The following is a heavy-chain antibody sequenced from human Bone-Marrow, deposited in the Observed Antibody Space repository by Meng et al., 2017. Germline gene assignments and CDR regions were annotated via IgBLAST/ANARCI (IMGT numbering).Heavy chain of an antibody. J-gene: IGHJ4*02. CDR2: INHSGST. D-gene: IGHD6-19*01. CDR3: ARESSGWYIDY. Sequence: LRLSCAVYGGSFSGYYWSWIRQPPGKGLEWIGEINHSGSTNYNPSLKSRVTISVDTSKNQFSLKLSSVTAADTAVYYCARESSGWYIDYWGQGTLVTVSS. V-gene: IGHV4-34*09. CDR1: GGSFSGYY.